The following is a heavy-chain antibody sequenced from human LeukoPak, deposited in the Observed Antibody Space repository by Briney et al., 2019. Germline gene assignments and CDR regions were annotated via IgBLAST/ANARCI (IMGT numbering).Heavy chain of an antibody. V-gene: IGHV4-39*01. D-gene: IGHD2-2*01. CDR1: GVSVISSSYY. CDR2: IQDGGSI. J-gene: IGHJ6*02. Sequence: TPSETLSLTCIVSGVSVISSSYYWGWLRQPPGKGLEWIVSIQDGGSIYQEPSLKSRVSISVDTSKNQFSLKLCSLTAADTAVYFCARHSRGCTSSGCYLDYYGMDVWGQGTTVTVSS. CDR3: ARHSRGCTSSGCYLDYYGMDV.